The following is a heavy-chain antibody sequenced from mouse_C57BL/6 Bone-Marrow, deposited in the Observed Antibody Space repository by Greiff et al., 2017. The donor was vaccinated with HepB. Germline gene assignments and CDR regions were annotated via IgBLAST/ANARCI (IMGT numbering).Heavy chain of an antibody. V-gene: IGHV1-81*01. CDR2: IYPRSGNT. J-gene: IGHJ2*01. Sequence: LQESGAELARPGASVKLSCKASGYTFTSYGISWVKQRTGQGLEWIGEIYPRSGNTYYNEKFKGKATLTADKSSSTAYMELRSLTSEDSAVYFCARGGRLRQYFDYWGQGTTLTVSS. CDR3: ARGGRLRQYFDY. D-gene: IGHD2-4*01. CDR1: GYTFTSYG.